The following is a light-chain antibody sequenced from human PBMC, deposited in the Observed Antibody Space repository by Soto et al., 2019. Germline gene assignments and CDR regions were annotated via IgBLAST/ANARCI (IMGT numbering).Light chain of an antibody. CDR1: HSVSSR. CDR3: QHYTNWPLT. J-gene: IGKJ4*01. CDR2: GAS. V-gene: IGKV3-15*01. Sequence: EIVMTQSPATLSVSPGERATLSCRASHSVSSRLAWYQQKPGQAPGLLIYGASTRATGLPARFSGSGSGTEFTLTISSLQSEDFAVYYCQHYTNWPLTFGGGTKVEIK.